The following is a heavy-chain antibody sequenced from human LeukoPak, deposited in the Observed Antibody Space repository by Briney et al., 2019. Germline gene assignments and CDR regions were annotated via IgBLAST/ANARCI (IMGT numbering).Heavy chain of an antibody. V-gene: IGHV3-53*01. CDR1: GFTVSSNY. J-gene: IGHJ6*02. CDR3: ATGKLGSYYFCGRDV. D-gene: IGHD7-27*01. CDR2: IYSGGST. Sequence: TGGSLRLSCAASGFTVSSNYMSWVRQAPGKGLEWVSVIYSGGSTYYADSVKGRFTISRDNSKNTLYLQMNSLRAEDTAVYYCATGKLGSYYFCGRDVWGQGTTVTVSS.